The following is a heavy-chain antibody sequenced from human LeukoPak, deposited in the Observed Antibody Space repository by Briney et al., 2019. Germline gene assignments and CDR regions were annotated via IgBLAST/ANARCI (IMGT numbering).Heavy chain of an antibody. Sequence: GGSLRLSCVASGFTFSSYELNWVRQAPGKGLEWVSRISSSGSTVYYADSVKGRFTISRDNAKNSLYLQMNSLRAEDTAVYYCARRYCSSTSCLLDYWGQGTLVTVSS. CDR2: ISSSGSTV. V-gene: IGHV3-48*03. J-gene: IGHJ4*02. D-gene: IGHD2-2*01. CDR3: ARRYCSSTSCLLDY. CDR1: GFTFSSYE.